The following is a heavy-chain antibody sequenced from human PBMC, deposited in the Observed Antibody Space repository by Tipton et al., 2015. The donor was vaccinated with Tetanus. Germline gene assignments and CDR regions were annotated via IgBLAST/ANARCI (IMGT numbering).Heavy chain of an antibody. V-gene: IGHV4-39*01. CDR1: GASMTSSYYY. Sequence: LRLSCSVSGASMTSSYYYWGWISQPPGKGLEWIGNLYYCGSTYYSPSLRSRVTISVDTSKNKFSLQLRSVTAADTAVYYCARQDTLNYYYVGYFHDWGQGTLVTVSS. CDR3: ARQDTLNYYYVGYFHD. D-gene: IGHD3-22*01. J-gene: IGHJ1*01. CDR2: LYYCGST.